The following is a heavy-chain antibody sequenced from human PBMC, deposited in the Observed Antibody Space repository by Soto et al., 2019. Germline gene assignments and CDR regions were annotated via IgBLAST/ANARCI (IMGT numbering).Heavy chain of an antibody. CDR1: GGSIISYY. D-gene: IGHD3-22*01. CDR3: ARAKYDSSGYYFGDYYYVMDV. CDR2: IYYSGST. J-gene: IGHJ6*02. V-gene: IGHV4-59*01. Sequence: SETLCLTCTVSGGSIISYYWSWIRQPPGKGLEWIGYIYYSGSTNYNPSLKSRVTISVDTSKNQFSLKLSSVTAADTAVYYCARAKYDSSGYYFGDYYYVMDVWGQGTTVSVSS.